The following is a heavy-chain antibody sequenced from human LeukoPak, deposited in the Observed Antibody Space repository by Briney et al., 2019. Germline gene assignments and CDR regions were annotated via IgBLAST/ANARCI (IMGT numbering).Heavy chain of an antibody. Sequence: GGSLRLSCAASGFTFETYSMNWIRQAPGKVLQWVASIIGGSTYIYYPDAMRGRFTISRDNAKNSVFLQVCNLRGDDTAVYYCARSTGQGGPYYFDSWGQGTLVIVAS. D-gene: IGHD1-1*01. CDR1: GFTFETYS. CDR3: ARSTGQGGPYYFDS. J-gene: IGHJ4*02. CDR2: IIGGSTYI. V-gene: IGHV3-21*06.